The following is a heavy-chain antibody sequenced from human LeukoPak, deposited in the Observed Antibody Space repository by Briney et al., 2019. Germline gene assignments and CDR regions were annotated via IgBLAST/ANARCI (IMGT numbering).Heavy chain of an antibody. Sequence: GGSLRLSCAAFGFTFSSYAMSWVRQAPGKGLEWVSAISGSGGSTYYADSVKGRFTISRDNSKNTLYLQMNSLRAEDTAVYYCANNYDSSGYPFDYWGQGTLVTVSS. V-gene: IGHV3-23*01. D-gene: IGHD3-22*01. CDR3: ANNYDSSGYPFDY. CDR2: ISGSGGST. J-gene: IGHJ4*02. CDR1: GFTFSSYA.